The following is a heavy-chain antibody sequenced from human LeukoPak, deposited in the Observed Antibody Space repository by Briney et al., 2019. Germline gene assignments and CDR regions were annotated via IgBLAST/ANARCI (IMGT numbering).Heavy chain of an antibody. J-gene: IGHJ6*02. D-gene: IGHD6-13*01. CDR3: AKDPSIAAADHPRDYYYYYGMDV. V-gene: IGHV3-9*01. Sequence: PGRSLRLSCAASGFTFDDYAMHWVRQAPGKGLEWVSGISWNSAGIGYADSVKGRFTISRDNAKNSLYLQMNSLRAEDTALYYCAKDPSIAAADHPRDYYYYYGMDVWGQGTTVTVSS. CDR1: GFTFDDYA. CDR2: ISWNSAGI.